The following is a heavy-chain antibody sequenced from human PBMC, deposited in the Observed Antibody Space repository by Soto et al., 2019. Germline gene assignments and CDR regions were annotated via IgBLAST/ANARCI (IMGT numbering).Heavy chain of an antibody. CDR2: IIPMFGTV. Sequence: QVQLVQSGAEVKKPGSSVKVSCKASGDIINYAISWVRQAPGQGLEWMGGIIPMFGTVEYEQKFQGRVTITADESTRTAYMELSSLTSQDTAVYYCADRAGRNYPDWFAPWGQGTLVTVSS. CDR3: ADRAGRNYPDWFAP. J-gene: IGHJ5*02. D-gene: IGHD1-7*01. CDR1: GDIINYA. V-gene: IGHV1-69*01.